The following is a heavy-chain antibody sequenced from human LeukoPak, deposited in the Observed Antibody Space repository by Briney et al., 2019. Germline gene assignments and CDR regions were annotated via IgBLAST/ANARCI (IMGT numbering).Heavy chain of an antibody. CDR3: ARGRNYVSDYYFDV. J-gene: IGHJ6*03. V-gene: IGHV4-4*07. CDR1: GDSIRSFF. Sequence: PSETLSLTCTVSGDSIRSFFWSWIRQPAGKGLEWIGRVYASGTTNYNPSLKSRVTMSVDMSKNQFSLNLRSVTAADTAVYYCARGRNYVSDYYFDVWGKGTTVIVSS. D-gene: IGHD1-7*01. CDR2: VYASGTT.